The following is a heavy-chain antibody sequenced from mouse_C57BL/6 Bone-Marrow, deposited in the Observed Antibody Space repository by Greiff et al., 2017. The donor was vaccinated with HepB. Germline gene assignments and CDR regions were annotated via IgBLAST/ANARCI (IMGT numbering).Heavy chain of an antibody. CDR3: ARYGYYLDY. CDR1: GYTFTSYW. V-gene: IGHV1-55*01. CDR2: IYPGSGST. Sequence: QVHVKQPGAELVKPGASVKMSCKASGYTFTSYWITWVKQRPGQGLEWIGDIYPGSGSTNYNEKFKSKATLTVDTSSSTAYMQLSSLTSEDSAVYYCARYGYYLDYWGQGTTLTVSS. D-gene: IGHD2-2*01. J-gene: IGHJ2*01.